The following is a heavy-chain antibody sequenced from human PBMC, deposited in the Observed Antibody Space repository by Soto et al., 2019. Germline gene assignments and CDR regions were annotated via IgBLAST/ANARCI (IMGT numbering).Heavy chain of an antibody. Sequence: PSETLSLTCTVSGGSISSGGYYWSCIRQHPGKGLEWIGYIYYSGSTYYNPSLKSRVTISVDTSKNQFSLKLSSVTAADTAVYYCARVDDSSANWFDPWGQGTLVTVSS. CDR1: GGSISSGGYY. V-gene: IGHV4-31*03. CDR3: ARVDDSSANWFDP. D-gene: IGHD3-22*01. J-gene: IGHJ5*02. CDR2: IYYSGST.